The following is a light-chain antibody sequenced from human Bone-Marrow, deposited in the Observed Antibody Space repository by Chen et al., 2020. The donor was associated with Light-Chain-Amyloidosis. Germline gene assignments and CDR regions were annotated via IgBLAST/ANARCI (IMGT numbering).Light chain of an antibody. CDR3: QQYYSTPPLT. Sequence: DIVMTQSPDSLAVSLGERATINCKSSPSVLYSSNNKHYLAWYQQKPGQPPKLLIYWASTRESGVPDRFSGSGSGTDFTLTISSLQAEDVAVYYCQQYYSTPPLTFGGGTKVEIK. V-gene: IGKV4-1*01. CDR1: PSVLYSSNNKHY. J-gene: IGKJ4*01. CDR2: WAS.